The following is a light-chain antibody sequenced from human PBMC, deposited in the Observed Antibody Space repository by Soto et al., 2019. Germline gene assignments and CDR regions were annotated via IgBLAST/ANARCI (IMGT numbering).Light chain of an antibody. CDR3: CSYAGSYTYV. J-gene: IGLJ1*01. Sequence: QSALTQPRSVSGPPGQSVTISCTGTSSDVGGYNFVSWYQHHPGKAPKLMIYNVIQRPSGVPDRFSASKSGNTASLTISGLQAEDEADYYCCSYAGSYTYVFGTGTRSPS. CDR2: NVI. CDR1: SSDVGGYNF. V-gene: IGLV2-11*01.